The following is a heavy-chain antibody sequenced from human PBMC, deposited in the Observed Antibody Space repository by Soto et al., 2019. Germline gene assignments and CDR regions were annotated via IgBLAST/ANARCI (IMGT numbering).Heavy chain of an antibody. V-gene: IGHV1-2*02. CDR3: AREEGFKITMDRGRWFDP. CDR2: VNPISGDT. D-gene: IGHD3-10*01. J-gene: IGHJ5*02. CDR1: GYTFTGYY. Sequence: QLQLVQSGAEVKKPGASVKVSCRASGYTFTGYYLHWVRQATGQGLEWMGWVNPISGDTNYAQKFQDSVIMTRDRSITTVHMELSRLRSYDTAVYYCAREEGFKITMDRGRWFDPWGQGTLVTVSS.